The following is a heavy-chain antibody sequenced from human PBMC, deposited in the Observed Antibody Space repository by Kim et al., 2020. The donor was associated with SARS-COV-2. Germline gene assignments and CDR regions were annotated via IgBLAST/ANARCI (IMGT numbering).Heavy chain of an antibody. CDR1: GYTFTGYY. J-gene: IGHJ4*02. CDR3: ARVPLGVYYDILTGQSFDY. V-gene: IGHV1-2*02. D-gene: IGHD3-9*01. CDR2: INPNSGGT. Sequence: ASVKVSCKASGYTFTGYYMHWVRQAPGQGLEWMGWINPNSGGTNYAQKFQGRVTMTRDTSISTVYMELSRLRSDDTAVYYCARVPLGVYYDILTGQSFDYWGQGTLVTVSS.